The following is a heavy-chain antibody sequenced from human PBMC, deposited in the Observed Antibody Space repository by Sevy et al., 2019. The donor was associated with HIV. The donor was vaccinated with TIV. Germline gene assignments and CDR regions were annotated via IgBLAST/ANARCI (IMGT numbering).Heavy chain of an antibody. CDR2: IYYSGST. CDR3: ARSSYDFWSGPLNWFDP. J-gene: IGHJ5*02. V-gene: IGHV4-59*01. D-gene: IGHD3-3*01. CDR1: GGSISSYY. Sequence: SETLSLTCTVSGGSISSYYWSWIRQPPGKGLEWIGYIYYSGSTNYNPSLKSRVTLSVDTSKNQFSLKLSSVTAADTAVYYCARSSYDFWSGPLNWFDPWGQGTLVTVSS.